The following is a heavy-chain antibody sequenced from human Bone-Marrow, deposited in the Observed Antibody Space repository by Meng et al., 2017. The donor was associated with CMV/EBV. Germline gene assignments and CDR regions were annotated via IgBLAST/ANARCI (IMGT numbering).Heavy chain of an antibody. D-gene: IGHD1-26*01. J-gene: IGHJ4*02. CDR3: AKGGDPPGGY. CDR2: IYSGGST. Sequence: GEALKISCAASGFTVSSNYMSWVRQAPGKGLEWVEVIYSGGSTNYADSVKGRFTISRDNSKNTLYLQMNSLRAEDTAVYYCAKGGDPPGGYWGQGTLVTVSS. CDR1: GFTVSSNY. V-gene: IGHV3-66*02.